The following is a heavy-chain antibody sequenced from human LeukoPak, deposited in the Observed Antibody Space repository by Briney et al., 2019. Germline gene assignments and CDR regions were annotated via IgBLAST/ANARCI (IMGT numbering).Heavy chain of an antibody. D-gene: IGHD6-19*01. CDR1: GYTFTDYY. V-gene: IGHV1-46*01. CDR2: INPSGGST. Sequence: ASVKVSCKASGYTFTDYYMHWVRQAPGQGLEWMGIINPSGGSTSYTQKFQGRVTMTRDTSTSTVYMELSSLRSEDTAVYYCARARYSSAWYDYWGQGTLVTVSS. CDR3: ARARYSSAWYDY. J-gene: IGHJ4*02.